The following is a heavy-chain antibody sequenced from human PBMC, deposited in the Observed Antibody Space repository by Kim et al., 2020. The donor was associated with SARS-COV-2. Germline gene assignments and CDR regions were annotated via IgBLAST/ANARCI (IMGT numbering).Heavy chain of an antibody. CDR1: GGSISSYY. D-gene: IGHD3-22*01. Sequence: GSLSLTCTVSGGSISSYYWSWIRQPPGKGLEWIGYIYYSGSTNYNPSLKSRVTISVDTSKNQFSLKLSSVTAADTAVYYCARVGYYDSSGYYLSYWYF. CDR2: IYYSGST. CDR3: ARVGYYDSSGYYLSYWYF. J-gene: IGHJ2*01. V-gene: IGHV4-59*01.